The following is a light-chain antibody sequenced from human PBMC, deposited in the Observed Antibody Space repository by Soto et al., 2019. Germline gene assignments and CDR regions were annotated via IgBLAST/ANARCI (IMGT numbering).Light chain of an antibody. CDR2: AAS. CDR1: QSISNY. V-gene: IGKV1-39*01. CDR3: QQSYTTLFT. J-gene: IGKJ3*01. Sequence: DIQMTQSPSSLSASVGDRVTITCRASQSISNYLNWYQQKPGKAPKLLIYAASSLQSGVPSRFSGSGSGKDFTLTISSLQPEDFATYSCQQSYTTLFTFGPGTNVDIK.